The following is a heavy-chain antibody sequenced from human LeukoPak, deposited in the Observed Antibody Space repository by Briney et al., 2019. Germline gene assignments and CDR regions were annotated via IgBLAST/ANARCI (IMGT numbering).Heavy chain of an antibody. CDR3: KKETAAAPFEY. V-gene: IGHV3-9*01. J-gene: IGHJ4*02. CDR1: GFTFDDYA. CDR2: ISWNSGSI. Sequence: GGSLRLSCAASGFTFDDYAMHWVRQAPGKGLEWVSGISWNSGSIGYADSVKGRFTISRDNAKNPLYLQMNSLRAEDTAFYYCKKETAAAPFEYWGQKTLVTV. D-gene: IGHD6-25*01.